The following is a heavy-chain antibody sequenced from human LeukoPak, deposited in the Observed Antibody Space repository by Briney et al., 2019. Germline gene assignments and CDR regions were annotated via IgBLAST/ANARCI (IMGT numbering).Heavy chain of an antibody. J-gene: IGHJ6*02. Sequence: GASVKVSCKASGGTFSSYAISWVRQAPGQGLEWMGGIIPIFGTANYAQKFQGRVTITADESTSTAYMELSSLRSEDTAVYYCVRVKQQLVAVWFSSYYYGMDVWGQGTTVTDSS. D-gene: IGHD6-13*01. V-gene: IGHV1-69*13. CDR2: IIPIFGTA. CDR1: GGTFSSYA. CDR3: VRVKQQLVAVWFSSYYYGMDV.